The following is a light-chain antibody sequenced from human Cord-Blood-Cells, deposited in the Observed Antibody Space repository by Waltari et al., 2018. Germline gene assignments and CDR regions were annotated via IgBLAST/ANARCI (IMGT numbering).Light chain of an antibody. CDR2: YDS. V-gene: IGLV3-21*04. CDR3: QMWDSSSDHWV. Sequence: SYVLTQPPSVSVAPGKTARITCGGNNIGSKSVHWYQQKPGQAPVLVIYYDSDRPSGIPERVSGSNSGNTATLTISRVEAGDEADYYCQMWDSSSDHWVFGGGTKLTVL. CDR1: NIGSKS. J-gene: IGLJ3*02.